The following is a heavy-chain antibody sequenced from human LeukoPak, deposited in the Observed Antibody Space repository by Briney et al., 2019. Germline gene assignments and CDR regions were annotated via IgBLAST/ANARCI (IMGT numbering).Heavy chain of an antibody. CDR2: IYTSGST. CDR3: AGLRAFYGSGSYYSYYYYMDV. V-gene: IGHV4-4*07. Sequence: PSETLSLTCTVSGGSISSYYWSWIRQPAGKGLEWIGRIYTSGSTNYNPSLKSRVTMSVDTSKNQFSLKLSSVTAADTAVYYCAGLRAFYGSGSYYSYYYYMDVWGKGTTVTVSS. CDR1: GGSISSYY. D-gene: IGHD3-10*01. J-gene: IGHJ6*03.